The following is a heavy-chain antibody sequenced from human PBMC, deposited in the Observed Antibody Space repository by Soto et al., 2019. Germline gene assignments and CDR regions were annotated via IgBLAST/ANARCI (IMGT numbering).Heavy chain of an antibody. CDR3: TRDYYDSSGYYPKFDY. Sequence: ASVKVSCKASGYTFTYYTMHWVRQAPGQRLEWMGWINAGDGNTKYSPNFQGRVTITRDTSASTVYMELSSLRSEDTVVYFCTRDYYDSSGYYPKFDYWGQGTLVTVSS. CDR1: GYTFTYYT. CDR2: INAGDGNT. V-gene: IGHV1-3*01. J-gene: IGHJ4*02. D-gene: IGHD3-22*01.